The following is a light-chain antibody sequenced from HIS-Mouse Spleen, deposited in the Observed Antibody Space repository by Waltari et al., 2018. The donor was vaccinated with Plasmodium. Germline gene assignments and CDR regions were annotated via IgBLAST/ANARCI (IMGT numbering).Light chain of an antibody. V-gene: IGLV2-11*01. CDR3: CSYAGSYTLV. CDR1: SSDVGGYNF. CDR2: YVS. J-gene: IGLJ2*01. Sequence: QSALTQPRSVSGSPGQSVTISCTGTSSDVGGYNFVSWYQQNPGKAPKLMIYYVSKRPSGVPDRISCTKSGNTAALAISGLQAEEEADYYCCSYAGSYTLVFGGGTKLSVL.